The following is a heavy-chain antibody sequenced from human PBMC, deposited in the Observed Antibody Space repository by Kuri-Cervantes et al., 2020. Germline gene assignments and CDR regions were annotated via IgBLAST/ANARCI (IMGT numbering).Heavy chain of an antibody. CDR2: IYYSGRA. Sequence: SETLSPTCTVSGGSISSYYWSWIRQPPGKGLEWIGYIYYSGRANYNPTLKSRVTISVDTSKNQFSLKLSSVTAADTAVYYCARGAGDYGGNSDYWGQGTLVTVSS. CDR1: GGSISSYY. J-gene: IGHJ4*02. D-gene: IGHD4-23*01. V-gene: IGHV4-59*13. CDR3: ARGAGDYGGNSDY.